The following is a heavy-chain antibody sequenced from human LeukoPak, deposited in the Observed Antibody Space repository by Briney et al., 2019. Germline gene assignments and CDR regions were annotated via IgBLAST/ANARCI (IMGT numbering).Heavy chain of an antibody. Sequence: GRSLRLSCVASGFNFSNYGIHWVRQAPGKGLEWVANIRHDGSEKYYADSVKGRFTISRDNSKNTLYLQMNSLRAEDTAVYYCARGYSSSWYDRSPLIFDYWGQGTLVTVSS. J-gene: IGHJ4*02. CDR2: IRHDGSEK. V-gene: IGHV3-33*01. CDR1: GFNFSNYG. D-gene: IGHD6-13*01. CDR3: ARGYSSSWYDRSPLIFDY.